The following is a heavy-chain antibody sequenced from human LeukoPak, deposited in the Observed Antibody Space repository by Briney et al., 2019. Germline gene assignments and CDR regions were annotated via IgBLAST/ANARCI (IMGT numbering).Heavy chain of an antibody. Sequence: SETLPLTCAVYGGSFSGYYWSWIRQPPGKGLEWIGEINHSGSTNYNPSLKSRVTISVDTSKNQFSLKLSSVTAADTAVYYCARGHSSGLFDCWGQGTLVTVSS. CDR1: GGSFSGYY. V-gene: IGHV4-34*01. CDR3: ARGHSSGLFDC. J-gene: IGHJ4*02. D-gene: IGHD6-19*01. CDR2: INHSGST.